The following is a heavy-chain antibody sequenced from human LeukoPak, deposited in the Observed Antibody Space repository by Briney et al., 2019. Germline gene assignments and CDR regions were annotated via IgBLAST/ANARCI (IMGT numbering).Heavy chain of an antibody. V-gene: IGHV4-34*01. Sequence: SETLSLTCAVYGGSFSGYYWSWIRQPPGKGLEWIGEINHSGSTNYNPSLKSRVTISVDTSKNQFSLKLSSVTAADTAVYYCARGPRWLHLFDYWGQGTLVTVSP. CDR3: ARGPRWLHLFDY. D-gene: IGHD5-24*01. CDR1: GGSFSGYY. CDR2: INHSGST. J-gene: IGHJ4*02.